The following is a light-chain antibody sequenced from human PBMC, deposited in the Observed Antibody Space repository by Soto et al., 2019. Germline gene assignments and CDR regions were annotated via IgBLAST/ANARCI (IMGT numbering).Light chain of an antibody. Sequence: DIQMTQSPSSLSASVGDRVTITCRASKSISSYLNWYQQKPGKAPKLLIYASSSLQCGVPSRFSAIVFVTYFTLTIRSLQPKEFTTYYCQQSYSTSWTFAQGTKVEIK. CDR2: ASS. CDR3: QQSYSTSWT. J-gene: IGKJ1*01. CDR1: KSISSY. V-gene: IGKV1-39*01.